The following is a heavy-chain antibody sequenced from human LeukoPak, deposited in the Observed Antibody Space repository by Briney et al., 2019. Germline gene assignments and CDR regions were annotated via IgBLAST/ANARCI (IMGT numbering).Heavy chain of an antibody. V-gene: IGHV1-2*02. CDR2: INPNSGGT. J-gene: IGHJ4*02. Sequence: ASVKVSCKASGYTFTGHYMHWVRQAPGQGLEWMGWINPNSGGTKFGQKFQGRVTMTRDTSISTAYMELSGLTSDDTAVYYCARDAFTGFSSSWYGDYWGQGTLVTVPS. CDR1: GYTFTGHY. CDR3: ARDAFTGFSSSWYGDY. D-gene: IGHD6-13*01.